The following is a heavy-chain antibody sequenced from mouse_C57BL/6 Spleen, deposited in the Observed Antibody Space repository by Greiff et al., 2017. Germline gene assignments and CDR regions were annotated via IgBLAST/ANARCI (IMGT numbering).Heavy chain of an antibody. CDR3: ARREDYDWFAY. CDR2: ISYDGSN. J-gene: IGHJ3*01. D-gene: IGHD2-4*01. V-gene: IGHV3-6*01. CDR1: GYSITSGYY. Sequence: VQLQQSGPGLVKPSQSLSLTCSVTGYSITSGYYWNWIRQFPGNKLEWMCYISYDGSNNYNPSLKNRISITRDTSKNQFFLKLNSVTTEDTATYYCARREDYDWFAYWGQGTLVTVSA.